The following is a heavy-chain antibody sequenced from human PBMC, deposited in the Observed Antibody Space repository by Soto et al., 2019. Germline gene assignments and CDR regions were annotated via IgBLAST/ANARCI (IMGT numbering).Heavy chain of an antibody. Sequence: QVQLVQSGAEVKKPGSSVKVSCKASGGTFSSYAISWVRQAPGQGLEWMGGIIPIFGTANYAQKFQGRVTITADESTSTAYMELSSLRSEDMAVYYCARDPGVVVAATDSYYYGMDVWGQGTTVTVSS. D-gene: IGHD2-15*01. CDR1: GGTFSSYA. CDR3: ARDPGVVVAATDSYYYGMDV. V-gene: IGHV1-69*01. J-gene: IGHJ6*02. CDR2: IIPIFGTA.